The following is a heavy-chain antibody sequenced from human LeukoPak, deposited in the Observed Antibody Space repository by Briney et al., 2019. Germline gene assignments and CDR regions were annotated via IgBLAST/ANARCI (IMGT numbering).Heavy chain of an antibody. CDR2: IYHTGNA. J-gene: IGHJ5*01. V-gene: IGHV4-39*01. CDR1: GGSISDNNYY. Sequence: PSETLSLTCTVSGGSISDNNYYWAWFRRPPGKGLEWIGMIYHTGNAYYSPSLTSRVTISVDTSQNLFSLNLRSVTAADTSVYYRARQKGGSSWSDSWGQGTLVTVSS. CDR3: ARQKGGSSWSDS. D-gene: IGHD6-13*01.